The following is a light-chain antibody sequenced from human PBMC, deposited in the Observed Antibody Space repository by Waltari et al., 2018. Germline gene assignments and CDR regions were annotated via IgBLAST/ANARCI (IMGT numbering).Light chain of an antibody. CDR2: EAS. V-gene: IGKV1-5*03. J-gene: IGKJ4*01. CDR3: QQYNSYSLLT. Sequence: DIRMTQSPLTLSESAGDRVIHSCRASQSISKRLAWYQQKPGKAPKLLIYEASTLQSGVPSRFSGTGSGTDFTLTISSLQPDDFATYYCQQYNSYSLLTFGGGTKVEIK. CDR1: QSISKR.